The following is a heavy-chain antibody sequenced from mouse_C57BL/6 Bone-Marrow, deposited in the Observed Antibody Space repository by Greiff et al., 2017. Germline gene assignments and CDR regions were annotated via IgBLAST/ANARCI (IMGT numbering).Heavy chain of an antibody. CDR1: GYSFTDYN. CDR3: ARNYYGSSQGYFDV. J-gene: IGHJ1*03. CDR2: INPNYGTT. V-gene: IGHV1-39*01. D-gene: IGHD1-1*01. Sequence: VQLQQSGPELVKPGASVKISCKASGYSFTDYNMNWVKQSNRKSLEWIGVINPNYGTTSYNQKFKGKATLTVDQSSSTAYMHLNSLTSEDSAVYYCARNYYGSSQGYFDVWGTGTTVTVSS.